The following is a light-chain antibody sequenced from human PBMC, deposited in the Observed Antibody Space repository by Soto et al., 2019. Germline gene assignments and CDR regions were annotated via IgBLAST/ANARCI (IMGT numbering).Light chain of an antibody. CDR2: AAS. CDR3: QHYAALPWA. V-gene: IGKV3-20*01. Sequence: DIMLKQSPGTLSLTQGERATLSCRASQPVDYNYVAWYQQKPGQTPRLLIYAASYRATGIPDRFSGSGSGTEFTLSISRLDPADFAVYYCQHYAALPWAFCPGT. J-gene: IGKJ1*01. CDR1: QPVDYNY.